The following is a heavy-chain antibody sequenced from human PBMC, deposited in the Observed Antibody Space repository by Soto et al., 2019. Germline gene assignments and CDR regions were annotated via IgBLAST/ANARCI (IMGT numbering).Heavy chain of an antibody. CDR3: ARSWGDLWFGNYGMDV. J-gene: IGHJ6*02. CDR1: GFSLSTSGMC. V-gene: IGHV2-70*01. Sequence: SGPTLVNPTQTLTLTCTFSGFSLSTSGMCVSWIRQPPGKALEWLALIDWDDDKYYSTSLKTRLTISKDTSKNQVVLTMTNMDPVDTATYYCARSWGDLWFGNYGMDVWGQGTTVTV. CDR2: IDWDDDK. D-gene: IGHD3-10*01.